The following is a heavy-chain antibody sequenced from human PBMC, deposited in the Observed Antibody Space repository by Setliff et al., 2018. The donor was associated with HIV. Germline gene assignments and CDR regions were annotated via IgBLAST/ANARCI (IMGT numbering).Heavy chain of an antibody. CDR2: ISGGGGST. Sequence: PGGSLRLSCAASGFTVSSNYMTWVRQAPGKGLEWVSLISGGGGSTYYADSVKGRFTISRDNSKNTLYLQMNSLRAEDTAVYYCARDPFLAQGFWSGYYSDYWGQGTLVTVSS. J-gene: IGHJ4*02. CDR1: GFTVSSNY. D-gene: IGHD3-3*01. V-gene: IGHV3-53*05. CDR3: ARDPFLAQGFWSGYYSDY.